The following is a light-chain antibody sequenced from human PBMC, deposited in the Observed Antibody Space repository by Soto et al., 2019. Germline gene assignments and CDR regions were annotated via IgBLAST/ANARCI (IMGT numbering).Light chain of an antibody. CDR3: QQYNNWWT. Sequence: EIVMTQSPATLSVSPGERPTLSCRASQSVSSSLAWYQQKPGQAPRLLIYGASTRATGIPARFSGSGSETEFTLTISSLQSEDFAVYYCQQYNNWWTFGQGTKVEIK. J-gene: IGKJ1*01. CDR1: QSVSSS. V-gene: IGKV3-15*01. CDR2: GAS.